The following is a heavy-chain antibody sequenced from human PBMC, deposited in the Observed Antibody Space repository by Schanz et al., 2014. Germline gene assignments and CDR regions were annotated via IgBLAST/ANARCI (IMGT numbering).Heavy chain of an antibody. Sequence: LESGGTLVQPGGSLRLSCAGSELTLSTHAMTWVRQAPGKGLEWVSTVTTGGGAFYGDSVKGRFTVSRDNSKNMLVVQMNRVRVEDTAIYYCAKNWKDDQKVVRPGWSDGMDVWGQGTTVTVSS. D-gene: IGHD3-3*01. V-gene: IGHV3-23*01. J-gene: IGHJ6*02. CDR1: ELTLSTHA. CDR3: AKNWKDDQKVVRPGWSDGMDV. CDR2: VTTGGGA.